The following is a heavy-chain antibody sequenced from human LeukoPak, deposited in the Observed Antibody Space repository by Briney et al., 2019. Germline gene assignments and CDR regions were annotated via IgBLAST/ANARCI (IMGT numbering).Heavy chain of an antibody. Sequence: GGSLRLSCAASGFTVSSNYMSWVRQAPGKGLEWVSVIYSGGSTYYADSVKGRFTISRDNSKNTLYLQMNSLRAEDTAVYYCAKVIQELGDAFDIWGQGTMVTVSS. J-gene: IGHJ3*02. CDR2: IYSGGST. V-gene: IGHV3-53*05. CDR3: AKVIQELGDAFDI. D-gene: IGHD6-13*01. CDR1: GFTVSSNY.